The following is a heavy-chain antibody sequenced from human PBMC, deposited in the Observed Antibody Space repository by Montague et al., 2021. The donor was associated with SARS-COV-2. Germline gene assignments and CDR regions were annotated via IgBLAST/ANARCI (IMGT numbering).Heavy chain of an antibody. D-gene: IGHD4-17*01. V-gene: IGHV4-39*01. J-gene: IGHJ4*02. CDR3: ARLYGSSFDY. CDR2: FYYAGGT. Sequence: SETLSLTCTVSGGSVSRISSHWGWIRQPPGKVLEYIGSFYYAGGTQYNPSLKSRVTISVDTSNHQFSLTMNAVTAADSAVYFCARLYGSSFDYWGQGTLVTVSS. CDR1: GGSVSRISSH.